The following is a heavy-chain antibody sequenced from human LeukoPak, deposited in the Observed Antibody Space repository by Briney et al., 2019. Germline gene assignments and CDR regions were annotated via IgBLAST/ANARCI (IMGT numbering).Heavy chain of an antibody. V-gene: IGHV4-34*01. D-gene: IGHD3-10*01. Sequence: SETLSLTCAVYGGSFSGYYWSWIRQPPGKGLEWIGEINHSGSTNCNPSLKSRVTISVDTSKNQFSLKLSSVTAADTAVYYCARVKPTYYYGSGSYSISPTRWFDPWGQGTLVTVSS. J-gene: IGHJ5*02. CDR2: INHSGST. CDR1: GGSFSGYY. CDR3: ARVKPTYYYGSGSYSISPTRWFDP.